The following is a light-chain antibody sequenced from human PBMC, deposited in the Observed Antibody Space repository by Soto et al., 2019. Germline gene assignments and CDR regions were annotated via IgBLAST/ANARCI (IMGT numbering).Light chain of an antibody. V-gene: IGKV3-15*01. CDR3: QQYDDWPPIT. CDR2: GAV. J-gene: IGKJ5*01. CDR1: QSVRSK. Sequence: ETVMTQSPVTLSLSPGERATLSCRASQSVRSKIVWYQQKPGQAPRLLIYGAVTRAAGIPARFSGSGSGTEFTLTISSLQSEDFAVYYCQQYDDWPPITFGQGTRLEIK.